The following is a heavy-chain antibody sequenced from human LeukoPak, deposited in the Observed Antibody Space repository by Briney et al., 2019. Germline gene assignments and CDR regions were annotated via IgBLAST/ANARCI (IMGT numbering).Heavy chain of an antibody. CDR1: GFTFSIYD. Sequence: PGGSLRLSCAASGFTFSIYDMHWVRQAPGKGLEWVSYSSGSSSTIYYADSARGRFTISRDNAKNSLYLQMNTLRVEDTAVYYCAGYGDYPYWGQGTLVTVSS. CDR2: SSGSSSTI. CDR3: AGYGDYPY. J-gene: IGHJ4*02. D-gene: IGHD4-17*01. V-gene: IGHV3-48*01.